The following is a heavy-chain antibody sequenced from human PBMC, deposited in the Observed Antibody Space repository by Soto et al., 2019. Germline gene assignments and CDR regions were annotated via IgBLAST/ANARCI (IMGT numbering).Heavy chain of an antibody. Sequence: GGSLRLSCAASGFTFSSYAMSWVRQAPGKGLEWVSAISGSGGSTYYADSVKGRFTVSRDNSKNTLYLQMNSLRAEDTAVYYCAKVPRGGSYFSAYWGQGTLVTVSS. CDR2: ISGSGGST. CDR1: GFTFSSYA. J-gene: IGHJ4*02. CDR3: AKVPRGGSYFSAY. D-gene: IGHD1-26*01. V-gene: IGHV3-23*01.